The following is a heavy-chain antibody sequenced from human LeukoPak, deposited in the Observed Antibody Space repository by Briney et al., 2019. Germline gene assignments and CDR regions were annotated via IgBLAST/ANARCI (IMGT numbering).Heavy chain of an antibody. D-gene: IGHD3-3*01. Sequence: ASVKVSCKASGYTFTGYGISWVRQAPGQGLEWMGWISAYNGNTNYAQKLQGRVTMTTDTSTSTAYMELRSLRSDDTAVYYCARVSDDFWSGYYTGGTLDYWGQGTLVTVSS. V-gene: IGHV1-18*01. CDR1: GYTFTGYG. J-gene: IGHJ4*02. CDR3: ARVSDDFWSGYYTGGTLDY. CDR2: ISAYNGNT.